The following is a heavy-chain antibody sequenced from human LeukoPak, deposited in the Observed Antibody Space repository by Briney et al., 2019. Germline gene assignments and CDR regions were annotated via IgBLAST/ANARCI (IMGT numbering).Heavy chain of an antibody. D-gene: IGHD7-27*01. V-gene: IGHV4-34*01. CDR2: INHSGST. Sequence: SSETLSLTCAVYGGSFSGYYWSWIRQPPGKGLEWIGEINHSGSTNYNPSLKSRVTISVDTSKNQFSLKLSSVTAADTAVYYCARARLGKYYFDYWGQGTLVTVSS. CDR3: ARARLGKYYFDY. J-gene: IGHJ4*02. CDR1: GGSFSGYY.